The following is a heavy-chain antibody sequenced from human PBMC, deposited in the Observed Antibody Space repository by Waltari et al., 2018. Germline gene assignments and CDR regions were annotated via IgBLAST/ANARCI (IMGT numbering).Heavy chain of an antibody. D-gene: IGHD1-1*01. CDR2: IGPDGSDK. J-gene: IGHJ4*02. Sequence: EAPLVQSGGGLVQPGGSLTLSCAAHGFHISRVWMTWIRQAPGQVLQWVAHIGPDGSDKYYVDSVKGRFTISRDNAENSLLLQMSSLRVEDTALYYCVGWNDPINSWGQGTLVAVSS. CDR3: VGWNDPINS. V-gene: IGHV3-7*01. CDR1: GFHISRVW.